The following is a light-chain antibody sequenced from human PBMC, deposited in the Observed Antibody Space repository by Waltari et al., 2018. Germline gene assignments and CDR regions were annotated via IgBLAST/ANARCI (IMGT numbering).Light chain of an antibody. CDR1: SSDVGAYDC. Sequence: QSALTQTASVSGSPGQSITISCSGSSSDVGAYDCFSWYQDRPGKAPKVIIYEVSNRPSGVSDRFSGSKSGNTASLTISGLQADDEADYYCYSQSWNAIALFGGGTKLTVL. CDR2: EVS. CDR3: YSQSWNAIAL. J-gene: IGLJ2*01. V-gene: IGLV2-14*01.